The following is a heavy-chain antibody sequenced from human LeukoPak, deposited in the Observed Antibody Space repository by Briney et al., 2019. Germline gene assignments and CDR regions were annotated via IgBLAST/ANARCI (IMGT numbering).Heavy chain of an antibody. CDR3: AKEFGYSSSWCGEIWDY. J-gene: IGHJ4*02. CDR2: IKQDGSKK. V-gene: IGHV3-7*05. D-gene: IGHD6-13*01. Sequence: GGSLRLSCAASGFTFSSFWMNWVRQAPGKGLEWVANIKQDGSKKSYVDYVKGRFTISRDNAKNSLYLQMNSLRSEDTAVYYCAKEFGYSSSWCGEIWDYGGQGTLVTVSS. CDR1: GFTFSSFW.